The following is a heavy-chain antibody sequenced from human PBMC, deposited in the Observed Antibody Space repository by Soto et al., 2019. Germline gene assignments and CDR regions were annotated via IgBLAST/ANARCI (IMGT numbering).Heavy chain of an antibody. CDR2: VHPYEGTT. CDR3: AREYYSTTTWIDY. CDR1: GFTFTSYP. J-gene: IGHJ4*02. V-gene: IGHV1-18*04. D-gene: IGHD2-21*01. Sequence: ASVKVSCKTSGFTFTSYPISWLRQAPGQGLEWLAWVHPYEGTTKVAHQFRDRLTLTTDTSAATVFMELTSLTSDDTAVYFCAREYYSTTTWIDYWGQGTLVTVSS.